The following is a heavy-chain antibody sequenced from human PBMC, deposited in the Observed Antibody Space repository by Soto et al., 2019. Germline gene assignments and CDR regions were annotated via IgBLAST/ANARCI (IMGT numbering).Heavy chain of an antibody. V-gene: IGHV3-33*06. CDR3: AKDLLVVVPAALNWFDP. Sequence: PGGSLRLSCAASGFTFSSYGMHWVRQAPGKGLEWVAVIWYDGSNKYYADSVKGRFTISRDNSKNTLYLQMNSLRAEDTAVYYCAKDLLVVVPAALNWFDPWGQGTLVTVSS. CDR2: IWYDGSNK. CDR1: GFTFSSYG. D-gene: IGHD2-2*01. J-gene: IGHJ5*02.